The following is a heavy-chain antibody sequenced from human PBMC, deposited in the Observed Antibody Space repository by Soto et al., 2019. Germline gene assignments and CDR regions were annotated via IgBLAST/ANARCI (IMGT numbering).Heavy chain of an antibody. D-gene: IGHD3-10*01. J-gene: IGHJ4*02. CDR1: GYSFTSYS. V-gene: IGHV5-51*01. CDR2: IYPGDSDT. Sequence: EESLKISCKGSGYSFTSYSIDWVRQMPGKGLEWMGIIYPGDSDTRYSPSFQGQVTISADKSISTAYLQWSSLKASDTAMYYCARASGSGSSYSPADSWGQGTLVTVSS. CDR3: ARASGSGSSYSPADS.